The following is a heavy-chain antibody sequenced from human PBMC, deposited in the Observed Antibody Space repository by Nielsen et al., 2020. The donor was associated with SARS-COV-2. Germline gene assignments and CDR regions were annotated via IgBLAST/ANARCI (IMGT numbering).Heavy chain of an antibody. J-gene: IGHJ5*02. CDR3: ARRTNKGWFDP. D-gene: IGHD1-1*01. CDR1: GGSISSYY. Sequence: SETLSLTCTVSGGSISSYYWSWIRQPPGEGLEWIGYIYYSGSTNYNPSLKSRVTISVDTSKNQFSLKLSSVTAADTAVYYCARRTNKGWFDPWGQGTLVTVSS. CDR2: IYYSGST. V-gene: IGHV4-59*08.